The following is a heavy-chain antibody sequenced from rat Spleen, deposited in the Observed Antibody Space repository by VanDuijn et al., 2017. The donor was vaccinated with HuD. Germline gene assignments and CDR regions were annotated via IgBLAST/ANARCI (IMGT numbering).Heavy chain of an antibody. Sequence: EVQLQESGPGLVKPSQLLSLTCSVTGYSITSNYWGWIRKFPGNKLEWMGYINSAGTTNYNPSLKSRISITRDTSKNQFFLQVNSVSSEDTATYYCARSDGVHYYLPFADWGQGTLVTASS. D-gene: IGHD1-1*01. J-gene: IGHJ3*01. CDR2: INSAGTT. CDR3: ARSDGVHYYLPFAD. V-gene: IGHV3-3*01. CDR1: GYSITSNY.